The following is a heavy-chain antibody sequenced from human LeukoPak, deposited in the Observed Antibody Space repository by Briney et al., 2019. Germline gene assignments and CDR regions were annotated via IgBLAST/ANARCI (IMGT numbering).Heavy chain of an antibody. CDR1: GITVSKYW. V-gene: IGHV3-23*01. CDR2: ISGSGGST. D-gene: IGHD2-21*01. J-gene: IGHJ3*02. Sequence: GGSLRLSCAVSGITVSKYWMHWVRQAPGKGLEWVSAISGSGGSTYYADSVKGRFTISRDNSKNTLYLQMNSLRAEDTAVYYCAKDRVNRDAFDIWGQGTMVTVSS. CDR3: AKDRVNRDAFDI.